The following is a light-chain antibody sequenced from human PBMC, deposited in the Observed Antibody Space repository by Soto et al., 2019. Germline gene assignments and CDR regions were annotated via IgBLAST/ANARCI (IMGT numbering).Light chain of an antibody. CDR2: AAS. CDR1: QSISSY. Sequence: DVHMTQSPSSLSASVGDRVTITCRASQSISSYLNWYQQKPGKAPKLLIYAASSLQSGVPSRFSGSGSGTDFTLTISSLEPEDFAVYYCQQRSSWPLTFGGGTKVDIK. J-gene: IGKJ4*01. CDR3: QQRSSWPLT. V-gene: IGKV1-39*01.